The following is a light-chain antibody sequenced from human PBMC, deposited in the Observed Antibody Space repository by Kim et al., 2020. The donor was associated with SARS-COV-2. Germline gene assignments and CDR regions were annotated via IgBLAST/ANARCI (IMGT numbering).Light chain of an antibody. CDR3: KQSYSTPRT. Sequence: ASVRDRVTITCRASQSISSYLNLYQQKPGKAPKLLIYAASSLQSGVPSRFSGSGSGTDFTLTISSLQPEDFATYYFKQSYSTPRTFGQGTKLEI. CDR1: QSISSY. J-gene: IGKJ2*01. V-gene: IGKV1-39*01. CDR2: AAS.